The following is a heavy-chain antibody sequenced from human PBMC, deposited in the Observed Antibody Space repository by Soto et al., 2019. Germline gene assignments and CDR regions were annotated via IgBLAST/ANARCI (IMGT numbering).Heavy chain of an antibody. CDR3: AASDCSGGSCYPFY. D-gene: IGHD2-15*01. CDR1: GFTFSSYA. CDR2: ISSNGGST. Sequence: EVQLVESGGGLVQPGGSLRLSCAASGFTFSSYAVHWVRQAPGKGLEYVSTISSNGGSTYYANPVKGRFTISRDNSKNTLYLQMGSLRADDMAVYYCAASDCSGGSCYPFYWGQGTLVTVSS. V-gene: IGHV3-64*01. J-gene: IGHJ4*02.